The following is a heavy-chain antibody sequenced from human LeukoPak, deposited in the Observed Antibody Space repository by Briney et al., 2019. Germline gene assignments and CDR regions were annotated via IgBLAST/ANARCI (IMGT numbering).Heavy chain of an antibody. V-gene: IGHV1-69*05. D-gene: IGHD6-13*01. CDR1: GGTFSSYA. Sequence: SVKVCCKASGGTFSSYAISWVRQAPGQGLEWMGGIIPIFGTANYAQKFQGRVTITTDESTSTAYMELSSLRSEDTAVYYCARTPALAAAGNGYWFDPWGQGTLVTVSS. CDR3: ARTPALAAAGNGYWFDP. CDR2: IIPIFGTA. J-gene: IGHJ5*02.